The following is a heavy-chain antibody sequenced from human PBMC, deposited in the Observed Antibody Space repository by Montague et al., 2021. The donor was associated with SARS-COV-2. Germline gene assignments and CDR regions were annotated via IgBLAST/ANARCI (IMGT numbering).Heavy chain of an antibody. Sequence: SETLSLTCTVSGGSISSYYWSWIRQPAGKGLEWIGRIYTSGSTNYNPSLKSRVTISVDTSKNQFSLKLSSVTAADTAVYYCARDVLLWFGELSFLDVWGKGTTVTVSS. D-gene: IGHD3-10*01. CDR2: IYTSGST. CDR3: ARDVLLWFGELSFLDV. V-gene: IGHV4-4*07. CDR1: GGSISSYY. J-gene: IGHJ6*04.